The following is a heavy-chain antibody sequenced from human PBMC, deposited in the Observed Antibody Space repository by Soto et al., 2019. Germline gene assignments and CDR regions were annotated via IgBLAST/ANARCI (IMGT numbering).Heavy chain of an antibody. CDR2: IYYSGTT. Sequence: LSLTCTVSGGSISSYYWSWIRQPPGKGLEWIGYIYYSGTTNYNPSLKSRVAISVDTSKNQFSLNLRSVTAADTAIYYCARGYNAGWYLNDYWGQGTLVTVSS. CDR1: GGSISSYY. J-gene: IGHJ4*02. V-gene: IGHV4-59*01. D-gene: IGHD6-19*01. CDR3: ARGYNAGWYLNDY.